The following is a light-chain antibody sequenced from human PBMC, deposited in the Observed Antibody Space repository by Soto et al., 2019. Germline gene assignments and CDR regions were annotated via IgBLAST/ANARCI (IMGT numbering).Light chain of an antibody. Sequence: EIVLTQSPATLSLSPGERATLACRASQNVSSYLSWYQQKLGQAPRLLIYDASNRATGIPARFSGSRSGTDFALIISSLEPEDFAVYYCQQRSNWPPTFGQGTRLEI. CDR3: QQRSNWPPT. J-gene: IGKJ5*01. CDR2: DAS. CDR1: QNVSSY. V-gene: IGKV3-11*01.